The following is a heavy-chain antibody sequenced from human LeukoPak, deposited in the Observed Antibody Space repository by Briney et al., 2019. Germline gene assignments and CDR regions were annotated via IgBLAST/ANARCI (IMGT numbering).Heavy chain of an antibody. CDR1: GFTVSNAF. J-gene: IGHJ4*02. CDR3: VKGQGFILHL. V-gene: IGHV3-53*01. Sequence: GGSLRLSCAASGFTVSNAFMHWVRQAPGKGLEWVSVIEPGNSAYYADSVQGRFTISRDKSKNTLYLQMNSLRAEDTGVYYCVKGQGFILHLWGQGTLVTVSS. D-gene: IGHD3-16*02. CDR2: IEPGNSA.